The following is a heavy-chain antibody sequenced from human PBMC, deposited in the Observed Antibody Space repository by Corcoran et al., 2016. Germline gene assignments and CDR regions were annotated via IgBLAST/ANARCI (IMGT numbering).Heavy chain of an antibody. V-gene: IGHV5-51*01. D-gene: IGHD2-15*01. Sequence: EVQLVQSGAEVKKPGESLKISCQGSGYRFTTYWIGWVRQMPGKGLESMGVIYPGDSDTRYSPSFLGQVTISADKSISIAYLQWSSLKASDTAMYYCARQTRSGVDVWGQGTPVTVSS. J-gene: IGHJ6*02. CDR2: IYPGDSDT. CDR1: GYRFTTYW. CDR3: ARQTRSGVDV.